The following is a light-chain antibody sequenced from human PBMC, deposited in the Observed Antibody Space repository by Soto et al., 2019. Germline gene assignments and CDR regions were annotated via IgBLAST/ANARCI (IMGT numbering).Light chain of an antibody. CDR1: QSISTK. CDR3: QQYNIWSAIT. V-gene: IGKV3-15*01. Sequence: EIVMTQSTASLSVSPGERATLSCRASQSISTKVGWYQQKPGQATRLLIYGASTRATGVPPRFSSSGSGTEFTLPSSRLQSEDFAVYFCQQYNIWSAITFGQGPRLETK. CDR2: GAS. J-gene: IGKJ5*01.